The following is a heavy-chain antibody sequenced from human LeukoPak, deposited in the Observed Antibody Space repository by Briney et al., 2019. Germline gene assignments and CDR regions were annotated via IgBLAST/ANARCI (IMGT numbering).Heavy chain of an antibody. Sequence: GGSLRPSCAPSGLTFSSYWMSWVGQAPGKGLEWVANIKQDGSEKYYVDSVKGRFTISRDNAKNSLYLQMNSLRAEDTAVYYCAREVTSSWPPHSYGMDVWGQGTTVTVSS. CDR2: IKQDGSEK. V-gene: IGHV3-7*01. CDR3: AREVTSSWPPHSYGMDV. D-gene: IGHD6-13*01. CDR1: GLTFSSYW. J-gene: IGHJ6*02.